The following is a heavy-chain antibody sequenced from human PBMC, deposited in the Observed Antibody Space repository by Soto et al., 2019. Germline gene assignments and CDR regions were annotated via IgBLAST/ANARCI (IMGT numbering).Heavy chain of an antibody. V-gene: IGHV3-23*01. Sequence: PGGSLRLSCAASGFTFSKYALSWVRQAPGKGLEWVSAISGGGVSTYYADSVKGRFTISRDNSKNTLFLQMNSLRAEDTALYYCAKSLGYWGGGSCYTYYYYMDVWGKGTTVTVSS. J-gene: IGHJ6*03. CDR1: GFTFSKYA. CDR2: ISGGGVST. D-gene: IGHD2-15*01. CDR3: AKSLGYWGGGSCYTYYYYMDV.